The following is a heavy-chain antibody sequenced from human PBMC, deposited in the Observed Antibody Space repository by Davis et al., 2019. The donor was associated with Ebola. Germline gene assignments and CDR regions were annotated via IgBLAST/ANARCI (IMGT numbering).Heavy chain of an antibody. CDR3: ARGGFLEWLLYPPDY. CDR1: GGTFSSYA. Sequence: ASVKVSCKASGGTFSSYAISWVRQAPGQGLEWMGIINPSGGSTSYAQKFQGRVTMTRDTSTSTVYMELSSLRSEDTAVYYCARGGFLEWLLYPPDYWGQGTLVTVSS. V-gene: IGHV1-46*01. D-gene: IGHD3-3*01. CDR2: INPSGGST. J-gene: IGHJ4*02.